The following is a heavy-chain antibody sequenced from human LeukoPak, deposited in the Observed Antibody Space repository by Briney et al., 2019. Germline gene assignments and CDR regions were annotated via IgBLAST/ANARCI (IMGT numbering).Heavy chain of an antibody. CDR3: GKGYSGSYFSDVDY. CDR1: GFTFYSYA. CDR2: ISNDGSNR. J-gene: IGHJ4*02. V-gene: IGHV3-30*18. Sequence: GESLRLSCAASGFTFYSYALHWVRQAPGKGLEWMAGISNDGSNRYSDDSVKGRFTISRDTTQNTLYLQMNSLRPDDTAVYFCGKGYSGSYFSDVDYWGQGTLVTVSS. D-gene: IGHD1-26*01.